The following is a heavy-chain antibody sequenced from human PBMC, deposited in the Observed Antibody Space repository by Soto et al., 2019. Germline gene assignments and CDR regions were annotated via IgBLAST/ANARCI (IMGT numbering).Heavy chain of an antibody. Sequence: ESGGGLVQPGGSLRLSCAASGFTFSSYEMNWVRQAPGKGLEWVSYISSSGSTIYYADSVKGRFTISRDNAKNSLYLQMNSLRAEDTAVYYCARVTITTAPDYWGQGTLVTVSS. CDR3: ARVTITTAPDY. V-gene: IGHV3-48*03. D-gene: IGHD3-10*01. CDR1: GFTFSSYE. CDR2: ISSSGSTI. J-gene: IGHJ4*02.